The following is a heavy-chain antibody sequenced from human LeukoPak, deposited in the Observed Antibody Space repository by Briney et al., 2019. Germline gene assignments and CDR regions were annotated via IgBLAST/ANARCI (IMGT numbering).Heavy chain of an antibody. CDR2: INSDGGST. Sequence: PGGSLRLSCAASGFTFSSYWMHWVRQTPGKGLVWVSRINSDGGSTSYADSVKGRFTISRDNAKNTLYLQMNSLRAEDTAVYYCARALQAASPQSQLVNYYYYGMDVWGQGATVTVSS. CDR3: ARALQAASPQSQLVNYYYYGMDV. V-gene: IGHV3-74*01. J-gene: IGHJ6*02. D-gene: IGHD6-13*01. CDR1: GFTFSSYW.